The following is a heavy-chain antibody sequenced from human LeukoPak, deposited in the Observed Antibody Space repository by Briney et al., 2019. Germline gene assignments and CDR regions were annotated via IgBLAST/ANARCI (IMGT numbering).Heavy chain of an antibody. D-gene: IGHD6-6*01. CDR1: GFTFSSYT. CDR3: ARGSSGFDY. J-gene: IGHJ4*02. Sequence: GGSLRLSCAPSGFTFSSYTMNWVRQAPGKGLEWVSSISSGGGYIYYADSVKGRFTISRDNAKKSLSLQMSSLRAEDTAVYYCARGSSGFDYWGQGTLVTVSS. V-gene: IGHV3-21*01. CDR2: ISSGGGYI.